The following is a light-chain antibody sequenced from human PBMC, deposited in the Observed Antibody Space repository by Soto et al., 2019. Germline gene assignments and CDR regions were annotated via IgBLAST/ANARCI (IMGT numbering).Light chain of an antibody. CDR2: GAS. Sequence: EIVLTQSPATLSLSPGERATLSCRASQSVSSTYLAWYQQKPGQAPRPLIYGASSRATGIPDRFSGSGSGTDFTLAISRVEPEDFAVYFCQQYADSPITFGQGTRLEIK. CDR3: QQYADSPIT. J-gene: IGKJ5*01. V-gene: IGKV3-20*01. CDR1: QSVSSTY.